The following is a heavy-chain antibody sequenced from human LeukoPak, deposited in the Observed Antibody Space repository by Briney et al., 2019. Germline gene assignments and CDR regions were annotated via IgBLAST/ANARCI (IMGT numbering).Heavy chain of an antibody. J-gene: IGHJ4*02. CDR2: MKSNNGHT. D-gene: IGHD7-27*01. CDR1: GYTFTSFD. V-gene: IGHV1-8*01. Sequence: ASVKVSCKASGYTFTSFDFNWVRQATGQGLEWMGWMKSNNGHTGYAQKFQGRVTMTRDTSISTAYMELSSLTFEDTAVYYCARGPPNWGMVGYWGQGTLVTVSS. CDR3: ARGPPNWGMVGY.